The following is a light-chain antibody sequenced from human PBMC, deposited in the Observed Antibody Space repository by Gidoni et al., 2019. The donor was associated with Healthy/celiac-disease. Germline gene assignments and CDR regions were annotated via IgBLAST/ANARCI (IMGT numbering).Light chain of an antibody. J-gene: IGKJ1*01. CDR1: QSVSSN. V-gene: IGKV3-15*01. CDR2: GAS. CDR3: QQYNNWPPGT. Sequence: EIVMTQYPATLSVSPGERATLSCRASQSVSSNLAWYQQKPGQAPRLLIYGASTRATGIPARFSGRGSGTEFTLTIRSLQSEDFAVYYCQQYNNWPPGTFGQXTKVEIK.